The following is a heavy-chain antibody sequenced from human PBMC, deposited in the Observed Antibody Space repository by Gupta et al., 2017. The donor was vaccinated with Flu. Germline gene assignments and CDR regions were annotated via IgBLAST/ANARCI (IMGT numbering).Heavy chain of an antibody. CDR1: GGSMKSYY. V-gene: IGHV4-4*07. J-gene: IGHJ6*02. CDR2: LYASGST. D-gene: IGHD3/OR15-3a*01. CDR3: ARSKVDFRPPSYYSYYYAMDV. Sequence: QVQLQESGPGLVKPSETLSLTCTVSGGSMKSYYWSWIRQSAGKGLEWIGRLYASGSTNYNPSLRSRLTMSVDTSKNQFSLRLTTVTAADTAVYYCARSKVDFRPPSYYSYYYAMDVWGQGATVTVSS.